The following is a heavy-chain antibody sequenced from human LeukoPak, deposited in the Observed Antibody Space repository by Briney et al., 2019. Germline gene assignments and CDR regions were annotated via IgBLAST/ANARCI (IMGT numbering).Heavy chain of an antibody. CDR2: INYSGST. V-gene: IGHV4-39*07. D-gene: IGHD5-24*01. CDR1: GGSISSSIYY. CDR3: ARLEEMASYYFDY. J-gene: IGHJ4*02. Sequence: SETLSLTCIVSGGSISSSIYYWSWIRQPPGKGLEWIGEINYSGSTNYNPSLKSRVTISVDTSKNQFSLKLSSVTAADTAVYYCARLEEMASYYFDYWGQGTLVTVSS.